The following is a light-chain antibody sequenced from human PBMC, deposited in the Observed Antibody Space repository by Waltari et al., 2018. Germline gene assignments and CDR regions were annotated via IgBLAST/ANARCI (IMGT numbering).Light chain of an antibody. V-gene: IGLV2-14*03. CDR2: DVS. CDR3: SSYTSSSTLVV. Sequence: QSALTQPASVSGSPGQSITISCTGPSRDVGGYHDVRWYQQHPGKAPKLMIYDVSNRPSGVSNRFSGSKSGNTASLTISGLQAEDEADYYCSSYTSSSTLVVFGTGTKVTVL. J-gene: IGLJ1*01. CDR1: SRDVGGYHD.